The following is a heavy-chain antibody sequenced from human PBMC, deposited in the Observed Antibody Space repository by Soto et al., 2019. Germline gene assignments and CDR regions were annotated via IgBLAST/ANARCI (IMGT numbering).Heavy chain of an antibody. J-gene: IGHJ4*02. CDR1: GASISSGDYY. Sequence: SETLSLTCTVSGASISSGDYYWTWIRQPPGRGLEWIGSIYYSGNTYYNPSLKSRVTISVDPSNNQFSLKLSSVTAADTAVYYCARASYDSSTYYLDYWGQGTLVTVS. D-gene: IGHD3-22*01. CDR3: ARASYDSSTYYLDY. CDR2: IYYSGNT. V-gene: IGHV4-30-4*01.